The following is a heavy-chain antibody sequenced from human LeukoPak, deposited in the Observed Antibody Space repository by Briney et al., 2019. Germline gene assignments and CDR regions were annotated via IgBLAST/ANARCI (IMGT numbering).Heavy chain of an antibody. CDR2: INAGNGGT. Sequence: ASVKVSCKASGYTVSRYVVHWVRQAPGQRPEWMGWINAGNGGTKYSQNFQGRVTITWDRSANTAYMELSSLTSEDTALYYCVRDACGDTCYPGGYWGQGTLVAVSS. V-gene: IGHV1-3*01. D-gene: IGHD2-21*01. CDR1: GYTVSRYV. CDR3: VRDACGDTCYPGGY. J-gene: IGHJ4*02.